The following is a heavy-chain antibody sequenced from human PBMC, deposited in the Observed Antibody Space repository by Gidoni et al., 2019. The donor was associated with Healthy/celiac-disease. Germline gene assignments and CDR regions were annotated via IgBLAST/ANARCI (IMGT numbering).Heavy chain of an antibody. Sequence: QVQLQQWGAGLLKPSETLSLTCAVYGGSFSGYYWSWIRQPPGKGLEWIGEINHSGSTNYNPSLKSRVTISVDTSKNQFSLKLSSVTAADTAVYYCARVSVTGTTPWGQGTLVTVSS. D-gene: IGHD1-7*01. V-gene: IGHV4-34*01. J-gene: IGHJ5*02. CDR3: ARVSVTGTTP. CDR2: INHSGST. CDR1: GGSFSGYY.